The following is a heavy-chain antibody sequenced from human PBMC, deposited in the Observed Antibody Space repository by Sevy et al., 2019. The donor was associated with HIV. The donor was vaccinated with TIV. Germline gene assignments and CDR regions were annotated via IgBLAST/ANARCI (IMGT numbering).Heavy chain of an antibody. Sequence: GGSLGLSCAASGFTFSNFWMSWVRQAPGKGLEWVANINQDGSNIYYVDSVKGRFSISRDNTENSVYLQMNGLRAEDTAVYYCVRAVGGADAYWGQGTLVTVSS. D-gene: IGHD2-21*02. J-gene: IGHJ4*02. CDR1: GFTFSNFW. CDR2: INQDGSNI. CDR3: VRAVGGADAY. V-gene: IGHV3-7*04.